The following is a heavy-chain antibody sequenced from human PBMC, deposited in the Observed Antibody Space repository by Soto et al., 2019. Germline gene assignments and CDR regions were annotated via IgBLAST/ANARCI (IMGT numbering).Heavy chain of an antibody. J-gene: IGHJ6*02. CDR2: IYYSGST. Sequence: PSETLSLTCTVSGGSISSGGYYWIWIRHHPGKGLEWIGYIYYSGSTYYNPSLKSRVTISVDTSKNQFSLKLSSVTAADTAVYYCARARGSSGYYYVYYYYGMDVWGQGTTVTVSS. CDR3: ARARGSSGYYYVYYYYGMDV. CDR1: GGSISSGGYY. D-gene: IGHD3-22*01. V-gene: IGHV4-31*03.